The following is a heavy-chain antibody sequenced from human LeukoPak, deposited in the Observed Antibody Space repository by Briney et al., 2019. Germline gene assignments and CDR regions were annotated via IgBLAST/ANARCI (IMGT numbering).Heavy chain of an antibody. CDR1: GGSISSSSYY. J-gene: IGHJ5*02. V-gene: IGHV4-39*01. CDR3: ARLKSYSSNWWNLNWFDP. D-gene: IGHD6-13*01. CDR2: IYYSGST. Sequence: SETLSLTCTVSGGSISSSSYYWGWIRQPPGKGLEWIGSIYYSGSTYYNPSLKSRVTISVDTSKNQFSLKLSSVTAADTAVYYCARLKSYSSNWWNLNWFDPWGQGTLVTVSS.